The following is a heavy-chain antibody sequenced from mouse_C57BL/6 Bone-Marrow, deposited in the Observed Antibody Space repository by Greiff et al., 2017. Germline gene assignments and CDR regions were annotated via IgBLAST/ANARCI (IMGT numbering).Heavy chain of an antibody. CDR3: ASGVYYYEYYAMDY. CDR2: IFAASGNT. Sequence: VQLLQSVGELVRPGASVKLSCTASGFNIKNTSMPWVKQRPEQGLEWIGRIFAASGNTKYAPNVQGKATITADTSSNTTYLQLSSLTSEDTAIHYCASGVYYYEYYAMDYWGQGTSVTVSS. V-gene: IGHV14-3*01. J-gene: IGHJ4*01. D-gene: IGHD1-1*01. CDR1: GFNIKNTS.